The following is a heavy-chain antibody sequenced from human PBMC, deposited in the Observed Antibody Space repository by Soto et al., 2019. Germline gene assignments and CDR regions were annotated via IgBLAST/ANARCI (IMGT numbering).Heavy chain of an antibody. V-gene: IGHV3-23*01. CDR3: AKDPGSMTTVTTDDI. CDR2: ISGSGGST. D-gene: IGHD4-17*01. CDR1: GFTFSSYA. J-gene: IGHJ3*02. Sequence: GSLRLSCAASGFTFSSYAMTWVRQAPGKGLEWVSAISGSGGSTYYADSVKGRFTISRDNSKNTRYLQMNSLRAEDTAVYYCAKDPGSMTTVTTDDIWGQGTMVTVSS.